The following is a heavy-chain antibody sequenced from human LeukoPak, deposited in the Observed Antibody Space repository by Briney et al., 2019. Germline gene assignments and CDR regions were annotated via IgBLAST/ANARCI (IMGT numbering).Heavy chain of an antibody. CDR3: ARAGLRDCSSTSCPFDY. Sequence: NPSETLSLTCTVSGGSISSGDYYWSWIRQHPGKGLKWIGYIYYSGSSYYNPSLKSRVTISLDTSKNQFSLKLSSVTAADTAVYYCARAGLRDCSSTSCPFDYWGQGTLVTVSS. CDR1: GGSISSGDYY. V-gene: IGHV4-30-4*08. J-gene: IGHJ4*02. D-gene: IGHD2-2*01. CDR2: IYYSGSS.